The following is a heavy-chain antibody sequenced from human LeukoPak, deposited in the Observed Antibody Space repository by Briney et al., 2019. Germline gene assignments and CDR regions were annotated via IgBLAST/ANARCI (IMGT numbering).Heavy chain of an antibody. CDR3: ATKPAYYFDSSTYSKYDY. CDR1: GFTFSSNA. V-gene: IGHV3-23*01. CDR2: ISGSGLST. D-gene: IGHD3-22*01. Sequence: PGGSLRLSCAASGFTFSSNAMSWVRLAPGKGLEWVSAISGSGLSTYYADSVKGRFTISRDNSKNTLYLQLNSLRAEDTALYYCATKPAYYFDSSTYSKYDYWGQGTLVTVSS. J-gene: IGHJ4*02.